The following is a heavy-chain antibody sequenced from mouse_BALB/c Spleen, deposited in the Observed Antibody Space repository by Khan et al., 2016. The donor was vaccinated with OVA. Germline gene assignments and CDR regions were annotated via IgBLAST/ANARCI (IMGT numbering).Heavy chain of an antibody. D-gene: IGHD2-1*01. Sequence: EVELVESGGGLVKPGGSLKLSCAASGFTFSSYAMSWVRQTPEKRLEWVATFSSGGSYTYYPDSVKGRFTISRDNAKSTLYLQMSSLRSEDTAMYYCARLFGKIFDYWGQGTTLTVSS. CDR3: ARLFGKIFDY. J-gene: IGHJ2*01. CDR2: FSSGGSYT. CDR1: GFTFSSYA. V-gene: IGHV5-9-3*01.